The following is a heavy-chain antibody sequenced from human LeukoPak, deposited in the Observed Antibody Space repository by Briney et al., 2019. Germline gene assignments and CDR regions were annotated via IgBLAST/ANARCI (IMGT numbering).Heavy chain of an antibody. CDR2: IYYSGST. V-gene: IGHV4-39*01. CDR1: GGSISSSSYY. CDR3: ARQSRGSSGWYGDYYYYMDV. J-gene: IGHJ6*03. Sequence: SETLSLTCTVSGGSISSSSYYWGWIRQPPGKGLEWIGHIYYSGSTYYNPSLKSRVTISVDTSKNQFSLKLSSVTAADTAVYYCARQSRGSSGWYGDYYYYMDVWGKGTTVTVSS. D-gene: IGHD6-19*01.